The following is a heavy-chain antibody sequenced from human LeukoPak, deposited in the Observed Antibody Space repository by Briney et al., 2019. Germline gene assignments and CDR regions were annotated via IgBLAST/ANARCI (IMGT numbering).Heavy chain of an antibody. J-gene: IGHJ5*02. CDR2: ISWNSDNV. V-gene: IGHV3-9*03. CDR1: GFTFDDYA. Sequence: SLRLSCAASGFTFDDYAMHWVRQAPGKGLEWVSGISWNSDNVDYADSVKGRFTISRDNAKNSLYLQMNSLRTEDMALYYCAKGGQQLLNDWFDPWGQGTLVTVSS. CDR3: AKGGQQLLNDWFDP. D-gene: IGHD6-13*01.